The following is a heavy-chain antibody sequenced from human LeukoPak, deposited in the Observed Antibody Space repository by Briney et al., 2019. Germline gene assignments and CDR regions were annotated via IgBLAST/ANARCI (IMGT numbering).Heavy chain of an antibody. J-gene: IGHJ5*02. Sequence: KPSETLSLTWAVYGGSFSGHYWIWIRQPPPKELEWIGEINHSGSTNYNPSLKSRVTISIDTSKNQFSLKLSSVTAADAAVYYCAGKYIYGPPDHWGQGTLVTVSS. CDR1: GGSFSGHY. CDR3: AGKYIYGPPDH. D-gene: IGHD5-18*01. CDR2: INHSGST. V-gene: IGHV4-34*01.